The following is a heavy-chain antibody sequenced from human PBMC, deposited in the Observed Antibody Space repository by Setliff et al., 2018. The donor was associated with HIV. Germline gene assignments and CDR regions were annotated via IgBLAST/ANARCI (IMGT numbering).Heavy chain of an antibody. V-gene: IGHV4-59*03. J-gene: IGHJ4*02. CDR1: GTSINNYY. CDR2: FYYGGTT. Sequence: PSETLSLTCTVSGTSINNYYWNWIRQAPGKGLEWIGYFYYGGTTDYNPSLKSRVTTSVDMSKRQFSLNLTSVTAADTAVYYCARVDGYTLRIDYWGLGTLVTVSS. D-gene: IGHD5-12*01. CDR3: ARVDGYTLRIDY.